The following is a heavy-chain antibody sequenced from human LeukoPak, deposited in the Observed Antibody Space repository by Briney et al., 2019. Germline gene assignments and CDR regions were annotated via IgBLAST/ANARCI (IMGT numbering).Heavy chain of an antibody. V-gene: IGHV4-39*01. CDR1: GGSISGSSYY. CDR3: ARQLPPLRMTAYDY. Sequence: SETLSLTCTVSGGSISGSSYYWGWIRQPPGKGLEWIGRIYYSGTTYYSPSLKSRVTISVDTSKNQFSLNLSSVTAADTAVYYCARQLPPLRMTAYDYWGQGTLVTVSS. D-gene: IGHD1-14*01. J-gene: IGHJ4*02. CDR2: IYYSGTT.